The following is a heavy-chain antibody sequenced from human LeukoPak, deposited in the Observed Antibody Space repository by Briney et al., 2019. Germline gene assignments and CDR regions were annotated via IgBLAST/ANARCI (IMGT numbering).Heavy chain of an antibody. D-gene: IGHD1-1*01. J-gene: IGHJ4*02. V-gene: IGHV3-21*01. CDR3: ARDSYGWHDRWDY. CDR1: GFTFSSYG. Sequence: GGSLRLSCAASGFTFSSYGINWVRQAPGKGLEWVSFIGTTSSYIYYADSVKGRFTISRDNAKNSVYLQMNSLRAEDTAVYHCARDSYGWHDRWDYWGQGTLVTVSS. CDR2: IGTTSSYI.